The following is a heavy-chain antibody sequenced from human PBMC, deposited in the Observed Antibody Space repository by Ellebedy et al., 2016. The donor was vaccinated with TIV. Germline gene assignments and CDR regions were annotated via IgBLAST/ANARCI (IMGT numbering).Heavy chain of an antibody. CDR2: ISGGGGTI. V-gene: IGHV3-48*03. D-gene: IGHD1-1*01. CDR3: ARDFANWYVTFDY. CDR1: GFTFSGYD. Sequence: GESLKISCAASGFTFSGYDMNWVRQAPGKGLEWISYISGGGGTIYFSDSVKGRFTVSRDDANNSLYLQMNSLRAEDTAVYYCARDFANWYVTFDYWGQGTLVTVSS. J-gene: IGHJ4*02.